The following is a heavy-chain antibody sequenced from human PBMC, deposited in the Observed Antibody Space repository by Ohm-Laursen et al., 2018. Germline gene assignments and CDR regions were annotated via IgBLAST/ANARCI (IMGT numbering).Heavy chain of an antibody. J-gene: IGHJ4*02. D-gene: IGHD2-21*02. Sequence: SETLSFTCAVYGGSFSGYYWSWIRQPPGQGLEWIGEINHSGNSNYNPSLNSRITISEDTSKNQFFLKLTTVTAADTAVYYCARLQCDGDCSPGYWGQGTLVTVSS. CDR3: ARLQCDGDCSPGY. V-gene: IGHV4-34*01. CDR1: GGSFSGYY. CDR2: INHSGNS.